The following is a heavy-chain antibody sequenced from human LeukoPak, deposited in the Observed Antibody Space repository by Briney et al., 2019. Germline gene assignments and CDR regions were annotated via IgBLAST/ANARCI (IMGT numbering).Heavy chain of an antibody. Sequence: SETLSLTCTVSGGSISSYYWSWIRQPPGKGLEGMGYIYYSGSTNYNPSLKSRVTIAEDTSKKQFSVKLSSVTAADSAEYHCARLARGSSTYSRGEVDYWGQGTLVTVSS. CDR3: ARLARGSSTYSRGEVDY. V-gene: IGHV4-59*01. J-gene: IGHJ4*02. D-gene: IGHD2-2*01. CDR1: GGSISSYY. CDR2: IYYSGST.